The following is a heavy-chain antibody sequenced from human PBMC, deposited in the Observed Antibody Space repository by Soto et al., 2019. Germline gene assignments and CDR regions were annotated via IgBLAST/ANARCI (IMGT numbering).Heavy chain of an antibody. V-gene: IGHV4-30-4*01. D-gene: IGHD3-9*01. J-gene: IGHJ5*01. CDR2: IYKSATT. Sequence: TSETLSLTCSVSGDSISTVDYFWAWIRQPPGQALEYIGYIYKSATTYYNPSFESRVAISLDTSKSQFSLNVTSVTAADTAVYFCARGRYSLNGRCFPNWFDSWGQGTLVTVSS. CDR1: GDSISTVDYF. CDR3: ARGRYSLNGRCFPNWFDS.